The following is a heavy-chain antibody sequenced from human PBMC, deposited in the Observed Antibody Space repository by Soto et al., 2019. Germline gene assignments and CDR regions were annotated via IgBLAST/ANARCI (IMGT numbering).Heavy chain of an antibody. CDR1: GGPISSYY. J-gene: IGHJ5*02. CDR3: ATQEVGGSYVYTFDP. D-gene: IGHD1-26*01. Sequence: PSETLSLTCTVSGGPISSYYWSWIRQPPGKGLEWIGYIYYSGSTNYNPSLKSRVTISVDTSKNQFSLKLSSVTAADTAVYYCATQEVGGSYVYTFDPWGQGTLVTVSS. V-gene: IGHV4-59*08. CDR2: IYYSGST.